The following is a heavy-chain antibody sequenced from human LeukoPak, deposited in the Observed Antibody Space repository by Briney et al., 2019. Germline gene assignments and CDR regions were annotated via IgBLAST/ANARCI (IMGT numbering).Heavy chain of an antibody. V-gene: IGHV3-21*01. CDR3: ARDFCDH. D-gene: IGHD3-3*01. Sequence: GGSLRLSCAASGFTFSSYWMHWVRQAPGKGLEWVSSIDSTSSFIYYADSLKGRFTVSRDNAKNSLYLQMNSLRAEDTAVYYCARDFCDHWGQGTLVTVSS. J-gene: IGHJ5*02. CDR1: GFTFSSYW. CDR2: IDSTSSFI.